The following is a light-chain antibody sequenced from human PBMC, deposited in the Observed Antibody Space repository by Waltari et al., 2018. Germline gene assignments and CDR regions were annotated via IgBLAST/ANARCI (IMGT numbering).Light chain of an antibody. CDR2: EVS. J-gene: IGLJ1*01. CDR3: SSYAGDITLL. CDR1: SSAFGGYNY. V-gene: IGLV2-14*01. Sequence: QSALTQPATVSGSPGQSITISCTGTSSAFGGYNYVSWYQHHPGKAPKLIISEVSNRPSGGSNRFPGSNSGNTASLTLSGLQTEDEADYYCSSYAGDITLLFGTGTKVSVL.